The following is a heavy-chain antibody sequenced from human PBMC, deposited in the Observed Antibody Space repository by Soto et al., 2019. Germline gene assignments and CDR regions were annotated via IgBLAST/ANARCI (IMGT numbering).Heavy chain of an antibody. Sequence: SVKVSCKASGGTFSSYTISWVRQAPGQGLEWMGRIIPILGIANYAQKFQGRVTITADKSTSTAYMELSSLRSEDTAVYYCARDLWPTGSGYAFDIWGKGTMVPVSS. J-gene: IGHJ3*02. CDR1: GGTFSSYT. CDR2: IIPILGIA. V-gene: IGHV1-69*04. CDR3: ARDLWPTGSGYAFDI. D-gene: IGHD3-10*01.